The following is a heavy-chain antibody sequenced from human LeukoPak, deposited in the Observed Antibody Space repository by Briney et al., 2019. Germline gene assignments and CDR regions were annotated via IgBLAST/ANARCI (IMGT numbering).Heavy chain of an antibody. CDR2: ISSSSSYI. Sequence: GGSLRLPCAASGFTFSSYSMNWVRQAPGKGLEWVSSISSSSSYIYYADSVKGRFTISRDNAKNSLYLQMNSLRAEDTAVYYCARAPDVFGGYNNWFDPWGQGTLVTVSS. J-gene: IGHJ5*02. D-gene: IGHD3-3*01. V-gene: IGHV3-21*01. CDR1: GFTFSSYS. CDR3: ARAPDVFGGYNNWFDP.